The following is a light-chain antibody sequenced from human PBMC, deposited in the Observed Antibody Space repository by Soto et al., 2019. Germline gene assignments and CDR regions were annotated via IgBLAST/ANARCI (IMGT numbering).Light chain of an antibody. V-gene: IGKV3-20*01. J-gene: IGKJ1*01. CDR1: QSVGSK. CDR2: GAS. Sequence: EIVLTQSPGTLSVSPGERATLSCRASQSVGSKLAWYRQAPGQAPRLLIYGASTRATDTPARFSGSGAGTDFTLAIRNVEPGDFAVYYYQQYGSSFATCGQGTQVE. CDR3: QQYGSSFAT.